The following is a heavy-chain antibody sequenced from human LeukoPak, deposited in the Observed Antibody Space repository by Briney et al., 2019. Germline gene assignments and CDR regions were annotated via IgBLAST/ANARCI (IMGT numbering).Heavy chain of an antibody. CDR3: ARDDGYGMDV. CDR1: GFTFSSYE. J-gene: IGHJ6*02. CDR2: ISYDGSNK. V-gene: IGHV3-30*17. Sequence: GGSLRLSCAASGFTFSSYEMNWVRQAPGKGLEWVAVISYDGSNKYYADSVKGRFTISRDNSKNTLYLQMNSLRAEDTAVYYCARDDGYGMDVWGQGTTVTVSS.